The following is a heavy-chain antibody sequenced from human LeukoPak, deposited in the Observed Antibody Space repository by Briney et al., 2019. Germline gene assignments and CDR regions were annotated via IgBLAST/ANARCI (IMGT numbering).Heavy chain of an antibody. D-gene: IGHD1-7*01. J-gene: IGHJ4*02. CDR1: GGSISSGSYY. CDR3: ARTRWNSYYFDY. Sequence: PSETLSLTCTVSGGSISSGSYYWSWIRQPAGKGLEWIGRIYTSGSTNYNPSLKSRVTISVDTSKNQFSLRLSSVTAADTAVYYCARTRWNSYYFDYWGQGTLVTVSS. CDR2: IYTSGST. V-gene: IGHV4-61*02.